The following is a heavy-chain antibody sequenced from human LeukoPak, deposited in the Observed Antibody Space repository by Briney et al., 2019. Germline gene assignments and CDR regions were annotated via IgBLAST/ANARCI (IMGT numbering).Heavy chain of an antibody. CDR3: ASLLLDA. J-gene: IGHJ6*04. Sequence: SETLSLTCAVYGGSFSDYYWSWIRQPPGKGLEWIGDVNHSGSTNYNPSLKSRITISLDTSKNQVSLKLTSVTAADTAVYYCASLLLDAWGKGTTVTVSS. V-gene: IGHV4-34*01. CDR2: VNHSGST. CDR1: GGSFSDYY.